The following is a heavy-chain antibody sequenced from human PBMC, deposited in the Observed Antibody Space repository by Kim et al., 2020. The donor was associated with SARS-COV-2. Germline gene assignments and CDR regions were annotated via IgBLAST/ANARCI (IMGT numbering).Heavy chain of an antibody. CDR1: GGSISSSSYY. D-gene: IGHD3-22*01. V-gene: IGHV4-39*01. CDR3: SSGYYSEDAFDI. J-gene: IGHJ3*02. Sequence: SETLSLTCTVSGGSISSSSYYWGWIRQPPGKGLEWIGSIYYSGSTYYNPSLKSRVTISVDTSKNQFSLKLSSVTAADTAVYYCSSGYYSEDAFDIWGQGTMVTVSS. CDR2: IYYSGST.